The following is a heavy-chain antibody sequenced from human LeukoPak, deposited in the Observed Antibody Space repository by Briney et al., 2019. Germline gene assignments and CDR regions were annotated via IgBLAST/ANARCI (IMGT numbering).Heavy chain of an antibody. V-gene: IGHV4-30-2*01. D-gene: IGHD3-22*01. Sequence: SETLSLTCAVSGGSISSGGYSWSWIRQPPGKGLEWIGYIYHSGSTYYNPSLKSRVTISVDRSKNQFSLKLSSVTAADTAAYYCARTPTYYYDSSGYFDYWGQGTLVAVSS. J-gene: IGHJ4*02. CDR3: ARTPTYYYDSSGYFDY. CDR2: IYHSGST. CDR1: GGSISSGGYS.